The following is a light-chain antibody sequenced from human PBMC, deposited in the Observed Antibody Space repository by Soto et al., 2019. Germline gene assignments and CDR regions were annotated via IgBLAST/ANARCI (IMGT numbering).Light chain of an antibody. CDR1: SSDVGSYNR. Sequence: QSVLTQPPSVSGSPGQSVTISCTGTSSDVGSYNRVSWYQQAPGTVPKVMIYEVTNRPSGVPDRFSGSKSGNTASLTISGLLSVDEADYYCCSYRSGNTYVFGTGTKVTVL. J-gene: IGLJ1*01. CDR2: EVT. CDR3: CSYRSGNTYV. V-gene: IGLV2-18*02.